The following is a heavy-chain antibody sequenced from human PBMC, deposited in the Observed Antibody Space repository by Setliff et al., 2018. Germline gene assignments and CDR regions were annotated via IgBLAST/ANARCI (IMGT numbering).Heavy chain of an antibody. V-gene: IGHV4-59*01. J-gene: IGHJ6*02. CDR3: VRDRTAYSYGLDV. Sequence: PSETLSLTCTVSGGSISPYFWSWIRQPPGKGLEWIGYIYHNGNTNFNPSLKTRLTMSVDTSKNQFALNLRSVTAADTAVYYCVRDRTAYSYGLDVWGQGTTGHRLL. CDR2: IYHNGNT. D-gene: IGHD5-18*01. CDR1: GGSISPYF.